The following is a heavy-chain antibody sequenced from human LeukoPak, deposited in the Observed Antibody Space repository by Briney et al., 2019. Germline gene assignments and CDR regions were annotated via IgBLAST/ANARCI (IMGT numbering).Heavy chain of an antibody. D-gene: IGHD6-13*01. J-gene: IGHJ4*02. V-gene: IGHV4-39*01. CDR1: GGTISSYY. CDR2: IYYSGST. Sequence: SETLSLTCTVSGGTISSYYWGWIRQPPGKGLEWIGSIYYSGSTYYNPSLKSRVTISVDTSKNQFSLKLSSVTAADTAVYYCARPRPPRVRSSSWYYFDYWGQGTLVTVSS. CDR3: ARPRPPRVRSSSWYYFDY.